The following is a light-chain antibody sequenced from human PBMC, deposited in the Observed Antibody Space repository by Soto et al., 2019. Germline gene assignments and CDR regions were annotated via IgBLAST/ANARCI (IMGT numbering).Light chain of an antibody. CDR1: QSVISYY. J-gene: IGKJ2*01. CDR2: GAS. CDR3: QLYGNSSYT. Sequence: EIVLSQSPRTLSLSPGERATLSCRASQSVISYYLAWYQQKPGQAPRLLIYGASRRATDIPDRFSGSGSGTDFTLTISRLEPEDFAVYYCQLYGNSSYTFGQGTKLEIK. V-gene: IGKV3-20*01.